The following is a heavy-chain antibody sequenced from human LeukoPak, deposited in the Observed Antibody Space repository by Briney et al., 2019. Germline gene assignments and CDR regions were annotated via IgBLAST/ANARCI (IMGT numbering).Heavy chain of an antibody. Sequence: SETLSLTCIVSYGSISSCYWSWIRQPPGKGLEWIGQIYSSGITNYSPSLKSRVTMSVDTSENQFSLNLTSVTAADTAVYYCARAPATLLFGYYYYYMDVWGKGTTVTVS. CDR3: ARAPATLLFGYYYYYMDV. CDR1: YGSISSCY. D-gene: IGHD3-16*01. V-gene: IGHV4-59*01. J-gene: IGHJ6*03. CDR2: IYSSGIT.